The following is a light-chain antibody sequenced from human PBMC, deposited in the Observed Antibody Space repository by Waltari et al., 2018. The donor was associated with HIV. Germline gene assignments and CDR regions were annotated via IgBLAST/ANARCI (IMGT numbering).Light chain of an antibody. CDR2: LNSDGRY. Sequence: QLVLTPSPSASASLRASVKLTCTLSSGHSNYAIAWHQHQPGQCPRYLLWLNSDGRYLKGDGIPDRFSGSSSGAERYLIISSLQSEDEADYYCQTWTTGIVLFGGGTKLTVL. J-gene: IGLJ2*01. CDR1: SGHSNYA. CDR3: QTWTTGIVL. V-gene: IGLV4-69*01.